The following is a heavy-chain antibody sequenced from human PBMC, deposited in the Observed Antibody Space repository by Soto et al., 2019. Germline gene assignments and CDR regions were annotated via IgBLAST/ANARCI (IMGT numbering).Heavy chain of an antibody. Sequence: SETLSLTCTVSGGSISSGPYYWSWIRQHPGKGLEWIGFIYYSGNTYYNPSLKNRVTISVDTSKNQFSLNLSSVTAADTAVYYCARATLQLGTSDYWCQGTQLTASS. CDR3: ARATLQLGTSDY. CDR1: GGSISSGPYY. CDR2: IYYSGNT. V-gene: IGHV4-31*03. J-gene: IGHJ4*02. D-gene: IGHD7-27*01.